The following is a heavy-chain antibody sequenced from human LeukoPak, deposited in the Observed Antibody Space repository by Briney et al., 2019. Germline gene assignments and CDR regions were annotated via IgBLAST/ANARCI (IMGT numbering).Heavy chain of an antibody. Sequence: PSQTLSLTCAISGDSVSSNSVAWNWIRQSPSRGLEWLGRTYYRSNWYNDYAVSVKSRITINPDTSKNQFSLQLNSVTPEDTAVYFCARYMSSSKIFDYCGQGTLVTVSS. J-gene: IGHJ4*02. CDR1: GDSVSSNSVA. V-gene: IGHV6-1*01. CDR2: TYYRSNWYN. CDR3: ARYMSSSKIFDY. D-gene: IGHD6-6*01.